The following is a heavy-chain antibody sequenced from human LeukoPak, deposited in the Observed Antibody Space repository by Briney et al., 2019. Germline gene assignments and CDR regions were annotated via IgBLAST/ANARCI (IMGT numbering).Heavy chain of an antibody. D-gene: IGHD2-2*02. V-gene: IGHV3-30*04. J-gene: IGHJ4*02. CDR2: ISYGASNK. CDR3: ARDQGCSISCYSGYDY. CDR1: GFTFSTYA. Sequence: GGSLRLSCAASGFTFSTYAMHWVRQAPGKGLEWVAVISYGASNKYYADSVKGRFTISRDNSKNTLYLQMNSLRAEDTAVYYCARDQGCSISCYSGYDYWGQGTLVTVSS.